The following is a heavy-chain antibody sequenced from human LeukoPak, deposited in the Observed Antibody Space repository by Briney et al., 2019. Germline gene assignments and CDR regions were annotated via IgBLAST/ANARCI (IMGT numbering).Heavy chain of an antibody. D-gene: IGHD3-9*01. CDR2: IYYSGST. J-gene: IGHJ6*04. Sequence: SQTLSLTCTVSGGSLSRGGYYWSWIRQHPGKGLEWLGYIYYSGSTYYNPSLKSRVTISVGTSKNQFSLKLSSVTAADTAVYYCARDRYDILTGYVYGMDVWGKGTTVTVSS. CDR1: GGSLSRGGYY. CDR3: ARDRYDILTGYVYGMDV. V-gene: IGHV4-31*03.